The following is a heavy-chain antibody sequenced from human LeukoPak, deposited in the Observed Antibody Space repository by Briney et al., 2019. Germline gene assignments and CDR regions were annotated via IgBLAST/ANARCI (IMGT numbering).Heavy chain of an antibody. J-gene: IGHJ3*02. Sequence: SGGSLRLTCVASGFTFSTYSMRWVRQAPGKGLEWVSVISGSGGSTYYADSVKGRFTISRDNSKNTLYLQMNSLRVEDTAVYYCAKLGGDHRGSFDIWGQGTMVTVSS. V-gene: IGHV3-23*01. CDR1: GFTFSTYS. D-gene: IGHD4-23*01. CDR2: ISGSGGST. CDR3: AKLGGDHRGSFDI.